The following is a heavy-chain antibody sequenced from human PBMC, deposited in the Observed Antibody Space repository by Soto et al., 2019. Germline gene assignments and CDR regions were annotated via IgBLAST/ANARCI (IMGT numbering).Heavy chain of an antibody. CDR2: TSYDGSNK. J-gene: IGHJ5*02. Sequence: QVQLVESGGGVVQPGRSLRLSCAASGFTFSSCGMHWVRQAPGKGQEWVADTSYDGSNKYYADSVKGRFTISRDNSKNTLYLQMNSLRAEDTAVYYCAKDRSAAGNDWFDPWGQGTLVTVSS. V-gene: IGHV3-30*18. D-gene: IGHD6-13*01. CDR1: GFTFSSCG. CDR3: AKDRSAAGNDWFDP.